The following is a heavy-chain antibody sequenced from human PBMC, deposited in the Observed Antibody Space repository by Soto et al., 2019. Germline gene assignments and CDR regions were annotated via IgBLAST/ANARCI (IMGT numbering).Heavy chain of an antibody. Sequence: VQLMQSGAEVKQPGSSVKVSCKASGGTFSSHSINWVRQAPGQGLEWMGGIITRFGTANYAQNFQGRVTITEYQSTSTAYMELNSRSSDDTAVNYCAREVGYGDFSAALLDWGKGTLVTVSS. V-gene: IGHV1-69*01. CDR3: AREVGYGDFSAALLD. CDR2: IITRFGTA. J-gene: IGHJ4*02. CDR1: GGTFSSHS. D-gene: IGHD4-17*01.